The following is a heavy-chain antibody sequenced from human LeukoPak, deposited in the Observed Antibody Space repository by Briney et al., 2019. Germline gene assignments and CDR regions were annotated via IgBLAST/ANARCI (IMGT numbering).Heavy chain of an antibody. J-gene: IGHJ4*02. D-gene: IGHD5-24*01. V-gene: IGHV2-5*01. CDR2: IFWNDDT. CDR1: GFSLSTSGVA. CDR3: ARRRGMATIFDY. Sequence: SGPTLVNPTQTLTLTCTVSGFSLSTSGVAVGWIRQPPGKAPEWLGLIFWNDDTRYSPSLKTRLTITKDTSKNQVVLTMTNVDPVDTATYYCARRRGMATIFDYWGQGTLVTVSS.